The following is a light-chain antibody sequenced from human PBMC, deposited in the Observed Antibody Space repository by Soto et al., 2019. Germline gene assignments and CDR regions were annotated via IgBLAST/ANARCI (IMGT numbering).Light chain of an antibody. CDR3: SSYTSSSALVI. Sequence: QSALTQAASVSGSPGQSITISCTGTSSDVGCYNYVSWYQQHPGKATKLMIYEVTNRPSGGSHRFSDSKSVNTSSLTISGLQAKDVADYYCSSYTSSSALVIFGGGTKLTVL. J-gene: IGLJ2*01. V-gene: IGLV2-14*01. CDR2: EVT. CDR1: SSDVGCYNY.